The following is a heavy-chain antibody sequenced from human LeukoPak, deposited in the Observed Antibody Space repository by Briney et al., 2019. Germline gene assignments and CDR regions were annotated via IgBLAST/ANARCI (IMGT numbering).Heavy chain of an antibody. J-gene: IGHJ4*02. CDR1: GGSISSYY. CDR3: ARDRRYSSGWYGIDY. CDR2: IYYSGST. Sequence: SETLSLTCTVSGGSISSYYWSWIRQPPGKGLEWMGYIYYSGSTNYNPSLKSRVTISVDTSKNQFSLKLSSVTAADTAVYYCARDRRYSSGWYGIDYWGQGTLVTVSS. D-gene: IGHD6-19*01. V-gene: IGHV4-59*01.